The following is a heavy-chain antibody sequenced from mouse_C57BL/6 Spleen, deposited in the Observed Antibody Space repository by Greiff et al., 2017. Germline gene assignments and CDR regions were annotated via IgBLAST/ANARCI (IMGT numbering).Heavy chain of an antibody. V-gene: IGHV10-1*01. Sequence: EVKLVASGGGLVQPKGSLKLSCAASGFSFNTYAMNWVRQAPGKGLEWVARIRSKSNNYATYYADSVKDRFTISRDDSESMLYLQMNNLKTEDTAMYYCVRQGSNYGWFAYWGQGTLVTVSA. CDR1: GFSFNTYA. J-gene: IGHJ3*01. D-gene: IGHD2-5*01. CDR2: IRSKSNNYAT. CDR3: VRQGSNYGWFAY.